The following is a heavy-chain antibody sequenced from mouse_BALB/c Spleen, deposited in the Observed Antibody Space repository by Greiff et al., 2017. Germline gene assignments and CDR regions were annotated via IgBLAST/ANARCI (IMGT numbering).Heavy chain of an antibody. D-gene: IGHD2-14*01. CDR3: ARDRYDGYAMDY. CDR2: IYWDDDK. V-gene: IGHV8-12*01. J-gene: IGHJ4*01. Sequence: QVTLKVSGPGILQPSQTLSLTCSFSGFSLSTSGMGVSWIRQPSGKGLEWLAHIYWDDDKRYNPSLKSRLTISKDTSRNQVFLKITSVDTADTATYYCARDRYDGYAMDYWGQGTSVTVSS. CDR1: GFSLSTSGMG.